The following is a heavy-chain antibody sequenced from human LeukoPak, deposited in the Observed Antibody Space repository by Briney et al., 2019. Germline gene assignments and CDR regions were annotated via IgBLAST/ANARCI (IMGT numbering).Heavy chain of an antibody. D-gene: IGHD4-17*01. CDR3: ARDRGTTVSVQGSY. CDR2: ISSSSSYI. V-gene: IGHV3-21*01. J-gene: IGHJ4*02. Sequence: GGSLRLSCAASGFTFSSYSMNWVRQAPGKGLEWVSSISSSSSYIYYADSVKGRFTISRDNAENSLYLQMNSLRAEDTAVYYCARDRGTTVSVQGSYWGQGTLVTVSS. CDR1: GFTFSSYS.